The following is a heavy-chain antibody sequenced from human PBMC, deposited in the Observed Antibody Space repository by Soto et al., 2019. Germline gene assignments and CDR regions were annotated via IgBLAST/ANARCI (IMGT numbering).Heavy chain of an antibody. D-gene: IGHD6-13*01. Sequence: SETLSLTCAVSGVSVSGVSISSTSWWSWVRQPPGKGLEWIGEIYHSGSTDYIPSLKSRVTISIDKSRNHFSLKLSSVTAADTAVYYCARVLRQSRVSAGKEYNWFDSWGQGTQVTV. CDR3: ARVLRQSRVSAGKEYNWFDS. J-gene: IGHJ5*01. CDR2: IYHSGST. CDR1: GVSISSTSW. V-gene: IGHV4-4*02.